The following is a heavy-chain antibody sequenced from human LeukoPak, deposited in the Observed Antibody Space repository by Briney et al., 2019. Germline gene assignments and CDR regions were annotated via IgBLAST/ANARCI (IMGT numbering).Heavy chain of an antibody. Sequence: ASVKISCKASGYTFTSYYMHWVRRAPGQGLEWMGIINPSGGSTSYAQKFQGRVTMTTDTSTSTVYMELSSLRSENTALYYCARIEDSSGYYYHWGQGTLVTVSS. V-gene: IGHV1-46*01. J-gene: IGHJ5*02. CDR3: ARIEDSSGYYYH. CDR2: INPSGGST. CDR1: GYTFTSYY. D-gene: IGHD3-22*01.